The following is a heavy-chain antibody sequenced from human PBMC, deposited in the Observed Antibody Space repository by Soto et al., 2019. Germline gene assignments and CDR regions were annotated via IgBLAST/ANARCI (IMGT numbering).Heavy chain of an antibody. CDR1: GGSISTTHW. CDR3: ARQSYYDPSHFDP. Sequence: QVQLQESGPGLVKPSGTLSLTCAVSGGSISTTHWWTWVRQPPGKGLEWIGEIYHSGSTNYNPSLTSRVTISVDNSTNQFSLKLSSVTAADTAVYYCARQSYYDPSHFDPWGQGTLVTVSS. D-gene: IGHD3-22*01. V-gene: IGHV4-4*02. CDR2: IYHSGST. J-gene: IGHJ5*02.